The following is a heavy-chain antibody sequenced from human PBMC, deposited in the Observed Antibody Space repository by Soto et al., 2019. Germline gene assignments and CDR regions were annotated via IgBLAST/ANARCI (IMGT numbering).Heavy chain of an antibody. CDR3: ARDIGSYAYGEGY. CDR2: VYSSGTT. J-gene: IGHJ4*02. CDR1: GGSINSYW. V-gene: IGHV4-4*07. D-gene: IGHD3-10*01. Sequence: ATLSLTCSVSGGSINSYWWSWIRQPAGKGLEWIGRVYSSGTTDYNPSLNSRATMSVETSKNQFSLKLSSVTAADTAVYYCARDIGSYAYGEGYWGQGIQVTVSS.